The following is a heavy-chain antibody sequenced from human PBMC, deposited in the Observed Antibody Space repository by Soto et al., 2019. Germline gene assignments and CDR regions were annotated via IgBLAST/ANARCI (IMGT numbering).Heavy chain of an antibody. CDR2: IIPLFGKP. Sequence: SVKVSCKASGGIFSNYGFSWVRQAPGQGLEWMGGIIPLFGKPSYAQKFQGRLIISADASTNRAYLDLYSLTTEDAGIYYCALFESDDDVWGSFRSWGQGTPVTVS. CDR1: GGIFSNYG. D-gene: IGHD3-16*01. CDR3: ALFESDDDVWGSFRS. J-gene: IGHJ5*02. V-gene: IGHV1-69*13.